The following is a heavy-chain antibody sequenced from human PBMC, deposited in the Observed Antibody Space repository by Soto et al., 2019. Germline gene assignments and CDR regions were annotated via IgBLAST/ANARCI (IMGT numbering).Heavy chain of an antibody. Sequence: QVQLQESGPGLVKPSETLSLTCTVSGGSISPYYWSWIRQPPGKGLEWIGYVYYSGNTNYNPSIGSRATISVDTSRNRFSLNLTSATAADTAVYYCARKGAAASYAHYYMDVWGRGTAVTVSS. CDR3: ARKGAAASYAHYYMDV. J-gene: IGHJ6*03. V-gene: IGHV4-59*01. D-gene: IGHD6-13*01. CDR2: VYYSGNT. CDR1: GGSISPYY.